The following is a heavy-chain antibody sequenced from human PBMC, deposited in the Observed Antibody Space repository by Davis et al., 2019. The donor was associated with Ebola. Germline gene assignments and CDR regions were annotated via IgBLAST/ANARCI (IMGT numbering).Heavy chain of an antibody. CDR3: ARGSGYLIHWFDP. D-gene: IGHD1-1*01. V-gene: IGHV1-2*06. Sequence: AASVKVSCKASGYTFSRYYMHWVRRAPGQGLEWMGRITPNSGGTKYAQKFQGRVTMTRDTSISTAYMELSRLTSDDTAVYYCARGSGYLIHWFDPWGQGTLVTVSS. J-gene: IGHJ5*02. CDR1: GYTFSRYY. CDR2: ITPNSGGT.